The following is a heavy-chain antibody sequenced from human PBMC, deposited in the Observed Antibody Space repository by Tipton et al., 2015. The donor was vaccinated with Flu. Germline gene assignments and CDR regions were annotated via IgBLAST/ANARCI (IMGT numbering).Heavy chain of an antibody. CDR2: IDPSDSYT. J-gene: IGHJ6*03. Sequence: VQLVQSGPEVKKPGESLRISCKGSGYSFTSYWISWVRQMPGKGLEWMGRIDPSDSYTNYSPSFQGHVTISADKSISTAYLQWSSLRASDTAMYYCASNRPDCSSTSCYRGDYYYYYMDVWGKGTTVTVSS. D-gene: IGHD2-2*02. V-gene: IGHV5-10-1*01. CDR1: GYSFTSYW. CDR3: ASNRPDCSSTSCYRGDYYYYYMDV.